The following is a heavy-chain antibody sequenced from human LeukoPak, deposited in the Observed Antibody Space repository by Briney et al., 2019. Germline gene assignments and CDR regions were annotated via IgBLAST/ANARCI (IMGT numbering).Heavy chain of an antibody. CDR2: ISGSGST. D-gene: IGHD6-19*01. J-gene: IGHJ6*03. Sequence: SSGTLSLTRALSGASICVYYWSAIREPPGEGVEWSWYISGSGSTKYNPSLKSRVTISVDTSTSQCSLRLTSVTAADTAVYYCARVPGSGWYYYYMDVWGKGTTVTVSS. CDR3: ARVPGSGWYYYYMDV. V-gene: IGHV4-59*01. CDR1: GASICVYY.